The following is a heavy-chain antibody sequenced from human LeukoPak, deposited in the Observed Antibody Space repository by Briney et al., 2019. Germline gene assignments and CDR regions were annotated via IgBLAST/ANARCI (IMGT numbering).Heavy chain of an antibody. D-gene: IGHD6-13*01. J-gene: IGHJ4*02. V-gene: IGHV3-13*01. Sequence: GGSLRLSCAASGFTFSSYDIHWVRQATGKGLEWVSGIGTAGEIYYPGSVKGRFTISRDNAKNSLYLQMNSLRAEDTAVYYCARGIAAAGTDGFDYWGQGTLVTVSS. CDR1: GFTFSSYD. CDR3: ARGIAAAGTDGFDY. CDR2: IGTAGEI.